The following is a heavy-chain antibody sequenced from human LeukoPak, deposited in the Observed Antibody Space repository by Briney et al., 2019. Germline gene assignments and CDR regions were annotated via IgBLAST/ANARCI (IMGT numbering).Heavy chain of an antibody. Sequence: SETLSLTCTVSGGSISSGDYYWSWIRQPPGNGLEWIGYIYYSGSTYYNPSLKSRVTISVDTSKNQFSLKLSSVTAADTAVYYCARYSEIYYYDSSGYDYWGQGTLVTVSS. CDR3: ARYSEIYYYDSSGYDY. V-gene: IGHV4-30-4*01. CDR1: GGSISSGDYY. D-gene: IGHD3-22*01. J-gene: IGHJ4*02. CDR2: IYYSGST.